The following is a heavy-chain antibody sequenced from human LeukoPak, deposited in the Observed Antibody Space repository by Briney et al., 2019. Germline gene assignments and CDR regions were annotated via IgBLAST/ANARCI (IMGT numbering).Heavy chain of an antibody. V-gene: IGHV1-69*04. CDR1: GGTFSSYA. Sequence: SVKVSCKASGGTFSSYAISGVRQAPRQGLEWMGRIIPIFGIANYAQKFQGRVTITADKSTSTAYMELSSLRSEDTAVYYCAGDQIVVVPAAYNWFDPWGQGTLVTVSS. CDR2: IIPIFGIA. D-gene: IGHD2-2*01. J-gene: IGHJ5*02. CDR3: AGDQIVVVPAAYNWFDP.